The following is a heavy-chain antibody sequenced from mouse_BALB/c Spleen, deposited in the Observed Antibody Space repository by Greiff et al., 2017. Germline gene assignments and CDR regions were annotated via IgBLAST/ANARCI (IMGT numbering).Heavy chain of an antibody. CDR3: ARAYYGNYGHAMDY. J-gene: IGHJ4*01. V-gene: IGHV1-63*01. CDR1: GYAFTNYW. CDR2: IYPGSGNT. D-gene: IGHD2-10*01. Sequence: QVQLKQSGAELVRPGTSVKISCKASGYAFTNYWLGWVKQRPGHGLEWIGDIYPGSGNTYYNEKFKGKATLTADKSSSTAYMQLSSLTSEDSAVYFCARAYYGNYGHAMDYWGQGTSVTVSS.